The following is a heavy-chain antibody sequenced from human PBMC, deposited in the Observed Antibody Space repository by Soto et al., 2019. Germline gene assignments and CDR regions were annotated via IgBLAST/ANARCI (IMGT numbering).Heavy chain of an antibody. D-gene: IGHD1-26*01. J-gene: IGHJ3*02. V-gene: IGHV3-21*01. CDR1: GFTFSSYS. Sequence: GGSLRLSCAASGFTFSSYSMNWVRQAPGKGLEWVSSISSSSSYIYYADSVKGRFTISRDNAKNSLYLQMNSLRAEDTAVYYCASFWFDDSGATRGFYAFDIWGQGTMVTVSS. CDR2: ISSSSSYI. CDR3: ASFWFDDSGATRGFYAFDI.